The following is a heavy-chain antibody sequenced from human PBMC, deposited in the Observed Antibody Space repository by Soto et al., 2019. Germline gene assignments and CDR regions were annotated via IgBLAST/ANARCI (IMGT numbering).Heavy chain of an antibody. J-gene: IGHJ6*02. CDR1: GFTFRGSA. CDR2: LVVGTGNT. CDR3: ATGEYCSGGSCSDYYSYYYGMEL. Sequence: SVKVSCKTSGFTFRGSAVQWVRQARGQRLEWIGWLVVGTGNTNYAQKSQQRVTISSDRSTNMVSMELGSLSSEDTAVYYCATGEYCSGGSCSDYYSYYYGMELWGQGTTVTVSS. D-gene: IGHD2-15*01. V-gene: IGHV1-58*01.